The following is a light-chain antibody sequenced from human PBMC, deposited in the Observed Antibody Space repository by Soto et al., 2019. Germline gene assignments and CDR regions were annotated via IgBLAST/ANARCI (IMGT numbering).Light chain of an antibody. V-gene: IGLV4-69*01. CDR3: QTWGTGIHVV. Sequence: QSVLTQSPSASASLGASVTLTCTLSSGHSSYAIAWHQQQPEKGPRYLMKLDSDGSHTKGDAIPDRFSGSSSGAERYLTISGLQSEDEADYYCQTWGTGIHVVFGGGTQLTVL. CDR1: SGHSSYA. CDR2: LDSDGSH. J-gene: IGLJ2*01.